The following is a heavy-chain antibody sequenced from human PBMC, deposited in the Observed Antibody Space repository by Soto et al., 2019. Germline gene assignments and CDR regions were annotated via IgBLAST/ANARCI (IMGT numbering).Heavy chain of an antibody. Sequence: GGSLRLSCSASGFAFRTYWMSWVRQAPGKGLEWVANIKPDGSEKPYADSVKGRFTISRDNAKNSLYLQMSSLRAEDTAVYYCAGRSIMLFVPNLEVWGPGTTLTVSS. CDR3: AGRSIMLFVPNLEV. V-gene: IGHV3-7*01. D-gene: IGHD2-8*01. CDR2: IKPDGSEK. CDR1: GFAFRTYW. J-gene: IGHJ6*02.